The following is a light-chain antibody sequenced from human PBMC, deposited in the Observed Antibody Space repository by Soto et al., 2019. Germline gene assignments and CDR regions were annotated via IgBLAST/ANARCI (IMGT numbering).Light chain of an antibody. J-gene: IGLJ3*02. CDR2: YDD. V-gene: IGLV1-36*01. Sequence: QSVLTQPPSASEAPRQRVTISCSGSSSNIGTNGVNWYQQLPGKAPKLLIYYDDLLPSGVSDRFSGSKSGTSASLAISGLQSEDEADYYCAAWDVSLNGWVFGGGTKLTVL. CDR1: SSNIGTNG. CDR3: AAWDVSLNGWV.